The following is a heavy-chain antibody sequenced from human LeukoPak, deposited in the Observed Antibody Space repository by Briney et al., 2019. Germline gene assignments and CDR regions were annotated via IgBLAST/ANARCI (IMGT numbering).Heavy chain of an antibody. V-gene: IGHV3-21*04. J-gene: IGHJ3*02. Sequence: GGSLRLSCAASGFTFSSYSMNWVRQAPGKGLEWVSSISSSSSYIYYADSVKGRFTISRDNAKNSLYLQMNSLRAEDTAVYYCAKDSRAHCGGCEFDIWGQGTMVTVSS. D-gene: IGHD2-21*01. CDR2: ISSSSSYI. CDR3: AKDSRAHCGGCEFDI. CDR1: GFTFSSYS.